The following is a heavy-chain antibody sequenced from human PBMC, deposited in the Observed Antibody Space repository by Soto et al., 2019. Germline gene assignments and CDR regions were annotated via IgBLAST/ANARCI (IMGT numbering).Heavy chain of an antibody. CDR1: GFTLSSYS. V-gene: IGHV3-48*01. CDR2: ISSSSSTI. CDR3: ARDYSSYGPFDY. D-gene: IGHD5-18*01. J-gene: IGHJ4*02. Sequence: GXSLRLSCAASGFTLSSYSMNWFRQAPGKGLEWVSYISSSSSTIYYADSVKGRFTISRDNAKNSLYLQMSSLRAEDTAVYYCARDYSSYGPFDYWGQGTLVTVSS.